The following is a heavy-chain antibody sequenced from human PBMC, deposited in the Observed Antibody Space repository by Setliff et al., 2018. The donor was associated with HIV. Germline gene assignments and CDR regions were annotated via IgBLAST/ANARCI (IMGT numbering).Heavy chain of an antibody. Sequence: SETLSLTCTVSGGSISSGSYFWSWIRQPAGKGLEWIGHIYTSGSTNYNPSLKSRVTTSVDTSKNHFSLRLSSVTAADTAVYYCARRWGEAFDYWGQGTLVTVSS. CDR1: GGSISSGSYF. CDR3: ARRWGEAFDY. CDR2: IYTSGST. D-gene: IGHD1-26*01. J-gene: IGHJ4*02. V-gene: IGHV4-61*09.